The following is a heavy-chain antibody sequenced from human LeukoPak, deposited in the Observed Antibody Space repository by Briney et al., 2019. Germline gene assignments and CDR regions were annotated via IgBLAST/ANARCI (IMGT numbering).Heavy chain of an antibody. D-gene: IGHD3-3*01. V-gene: IGHV3-23*01. CDR2: ISGSGGST. CDR3: AKGLEWPRVGY. J-gene: IGHJ4*02. CDR1: GFTFSDYY. Sequence: GGSLRLSCAASGFTFSDYYMSWIRQAPGKGLEWVSAISGSGGSTYYADSVKGRFTISRDNSKNTLYLQMNSLRAEDTAVYYCAKGLEWPRVGYWGQGTLVTVSS.